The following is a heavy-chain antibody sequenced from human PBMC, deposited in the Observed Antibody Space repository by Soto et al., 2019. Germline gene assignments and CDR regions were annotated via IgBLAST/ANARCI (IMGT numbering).Heavy chain of an antibody. D-gene: IGHD3-10*01. CDR2: ISGHGDAT. Sequence: HPGGSLRLSFAASGFPFTGYAMSWVRQAPGKGLEWVSAISGHGDATFYADSVKGRFTISRDNSKNTLYLHMNSLRAEDTALYYCANSRVSMVRGLIIIPNYWGQGTLVTVSS. CDR3: ANSRVSMVRGLIIIPNY. CDR1: GFPFTGYA. V-gene: IGHV3-23*01. J-gene: IGHJ4*02.